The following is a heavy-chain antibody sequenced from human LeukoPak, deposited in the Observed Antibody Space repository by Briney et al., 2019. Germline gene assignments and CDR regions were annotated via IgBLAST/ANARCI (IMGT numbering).Heavy chain of an antibody. Sequence: GASVKVSCKASGYTFTGYNMHWVRQAPGQGLEWMGWINPNSGGTNYAQKFQGWVTMTRDTSISTAYMELSRLRSDDTAVYYCARDNSGWSHYYYYYGMDVWGQGTTVTVSS. D-gene: IGHD6-19*01. CDR1: GYTFTGYN. V-gene: IGHV1-2*04. J-gene: IGHJ6*02. CDR2: INPNSGGT. CDR3: ARDNSGWSHYYYYYGMDV.